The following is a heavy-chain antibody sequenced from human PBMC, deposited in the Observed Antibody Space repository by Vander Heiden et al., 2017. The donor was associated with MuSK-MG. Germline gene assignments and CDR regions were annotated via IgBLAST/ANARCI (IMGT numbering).Heavy chain of an antibody. Sequence: QVQLVESGGGGVQPGRSLRLSCAASGFTFSSYAMHWVGQAPGKGLEWVAVISYDGSNKYYADSVKGRFTISRDNSKNTLYLQMNSLRAEDTAVYYCARVPGIAVAGTAWDYWGQGTLVTVSS. CDR1: GFTFSSYA. D-gene: IGHD6-19*01. J-gene: IGHJ4*02. CDR3: ARVPGIAVAGTAWDY. V-gene: IGHV3-30-3*01. CDR2: ISYDGSNK.